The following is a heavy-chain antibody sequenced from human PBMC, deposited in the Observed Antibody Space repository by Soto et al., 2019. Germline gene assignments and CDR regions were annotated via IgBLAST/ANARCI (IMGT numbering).Heavy chain of an antibody. CDR1: GGSISSSSYY. CDR3: EYYYGMDV. Sequence: SETLSLTCTVSGGSISSSSYYWGWIRQPPGKGLEWIGSIYYSGSTYYNPSLKSRVTTSVDTSKNQFSLKLSSVTAADTAVYYCEYYYGMDVWGQGTTVTVSS. V-gene: IGHV4-39*01. CDR2: IYYSGST. J-gene: IGHJ6*02.